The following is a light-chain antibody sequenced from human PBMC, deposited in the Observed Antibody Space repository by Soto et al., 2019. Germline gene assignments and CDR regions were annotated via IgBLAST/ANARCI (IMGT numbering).Light chain of an antibody. V-gene: IGKV1-8*01. J-gene: IGKJ5*01. CDR1: QGISSY. CDR3: QQYYSYSIT. Sequence: IRMTQSPSSFSASTGDRVTITCRASQGISSYLAWYQQKPGKAPKLLIYAASTLQSGVPSRFSGSGSGTDFTLTISCLQSEDFATYYCQQYYSYSITFGQGTRLEI. CDR2: AAS.